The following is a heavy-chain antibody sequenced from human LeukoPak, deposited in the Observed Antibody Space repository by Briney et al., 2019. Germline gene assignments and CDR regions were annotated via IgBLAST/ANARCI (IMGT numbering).Heavy chain of an antibody. V-gene: IGHV4-59*01. CDR2: IYYSGST. CDR3: ARGATVTTFDY. CDR1: GGSISRYY. J-gene: IGHJ4*02. D-gene: IGHD4-11*01. Sequence: PSETLSLTCTVSGGSISRYYWSWIRQPPGKGLEWIGYIYYSGSTNYNPSLKSRVTISVDTSKNQFSLRLISATAADTAVYYCARGATVTTFDYWGQGTPVTVSS.